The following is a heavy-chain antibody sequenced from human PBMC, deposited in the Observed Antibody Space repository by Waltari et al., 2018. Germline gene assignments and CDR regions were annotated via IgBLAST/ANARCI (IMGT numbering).Heavy chain of an antibody. CDR1: GYTFTSYY. Sequence: QVQLVQSGAEVKKPGASVKVSCKASGYTFTSYYMHWVRQAPGQGLEWMGIINPSGGSTSSAQKFQGRVTMTRDTSTSTVYMELSSLRSEDTAVYYCARDGEQQLVFDYWGQGTLVTVSS. V-gene: IGHV1-46*01. D-gene: IGHD6-13*01. CDR2: INPSGGST. J-gene: IGHJ4*02. CDR3: ARDGEQQLVFDY.